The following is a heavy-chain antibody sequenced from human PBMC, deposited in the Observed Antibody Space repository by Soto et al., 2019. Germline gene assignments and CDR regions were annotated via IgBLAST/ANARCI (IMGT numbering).Heavy chain of an antibody. Sequence: SETLSLTCAVSSASIITEQRWTWVRQPPGKGLEWIGEIHHSGSTNNNPSLRSRVTMSVDKSKNQFSLRLTSVTAADTAVYYCAKQGGKYGIRSFDPWGQGTLVTVSS. CDR2: IHHSGST. V-gene: IGHV4-4*02. D-gene: IGHD1-1*01. CDR1: SASIITEQR. J-gene: IGHJ5*02. CDR3: AKQGGKYGIRSFDP.